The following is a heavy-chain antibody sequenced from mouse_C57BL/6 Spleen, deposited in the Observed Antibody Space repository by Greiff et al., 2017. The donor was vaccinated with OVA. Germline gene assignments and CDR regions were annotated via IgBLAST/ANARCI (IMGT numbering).Heavy chain of an antibody. V-gene: IGHV1-12*01. CDR2: IYPGNGDT. J-gene: IGHJ4*01. Sequence: QVQLKESGAELVRPGASVKMSCKASGYTFTSYNMHWVKQTPRQGLEWIGAIYPGNGDTSYNQKFKGKATLTVDKSSSTAYMQLSSLTSEDSAVYFCARSATDYYSNYEGYYAMDYWGQGTSVTVSS. CDR1: GYTFTSYN. D-gene: IGHD2-5*01. CDR3: ARSATDYYSNYEGYYAMDY.